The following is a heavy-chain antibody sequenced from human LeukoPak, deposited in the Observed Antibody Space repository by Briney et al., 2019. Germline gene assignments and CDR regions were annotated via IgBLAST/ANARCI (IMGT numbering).Heavy chain of an antibody. J-gene: IGHJ4*02. V-gene: IGHV3-7*01. CDR3: GREWAVDF. CDR1: GFTLSKHW. CDR2: IKQDGSEK. Sequence: GGSLTLSCAASGFTLSKHWMTWVRQAPGKGLECVAIIKQDGSEKYYVNSVKGRFTISRDNAKNSLYLQMNSLRVEDTAVYYCGREWAVDFWGQGTLVTVSS.